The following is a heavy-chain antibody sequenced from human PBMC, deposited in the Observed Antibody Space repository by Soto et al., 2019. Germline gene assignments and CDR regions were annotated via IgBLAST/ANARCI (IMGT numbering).Heavy chain of an antibody. V-gene: IGHV1-69*01. CDR3: ASLNNWSSGDGRIDV. J-gene: IGHJ6*02. CDR2: IMPLYAKP. CDR1: GGTFNTYT. Sequence: QVQLVQSGAEVKKPGSSVKVSCKASGGTFNTYTISWVRQVPGQGLEWMGGIMPLYAKPTYAQPFLGRLTIAADEHTSTGYMEVSSLRAEDTALYYCASLNNWSSGDGRIDVWGRGTAVSVSS. D-gene: IGHD1-26*01.